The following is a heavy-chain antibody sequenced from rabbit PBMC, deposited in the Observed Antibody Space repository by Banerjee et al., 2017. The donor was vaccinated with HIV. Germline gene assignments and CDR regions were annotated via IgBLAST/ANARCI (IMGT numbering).Heavy chain of an antibody. Sequence: QEQLVESGGGLVQPGGSLKLSCTASGFSFSNKAVMCWVRQAPGKGLEWIACINAITGKAVYASWAKGRFTFSKTSSTMVTLQMTSLTAADTATYFCVRDTWHFKLWGPGTLVTVS. V-gene: IGHV1S45*01. CDR1: GFSFSNKAV. D-gene: IGHD3-1*01. CDR3: VRDTWHFKL. J-gene: IGHJ4*01. CDR2: INAITGKA.